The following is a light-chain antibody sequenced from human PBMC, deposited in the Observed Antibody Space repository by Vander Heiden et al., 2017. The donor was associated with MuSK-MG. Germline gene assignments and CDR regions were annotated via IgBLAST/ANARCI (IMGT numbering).Light chain of an antibody. V-gene: IGLV2-14*01. J-gene: IGLJ1*01. Sequence: QSALTQPASVSGSPGQSITISCTGTSSDVGGYNYVSWYQQHPGKAPKLMIYDVSYRPSGVSNRFSGSKSGNTASLTISGLQAEDEADYYCSSYTSSSTRVFGSGTKVNVL. CDR2: DVS. CDR1: SSDVGGYNY. CDR3: SSYTSSSTRV.